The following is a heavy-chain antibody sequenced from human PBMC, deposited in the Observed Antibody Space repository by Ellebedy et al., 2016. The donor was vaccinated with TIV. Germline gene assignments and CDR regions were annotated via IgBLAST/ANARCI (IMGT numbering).Heavy chain of an antibody. CDR1: GFTFSSYA. Sequence: GESLKISCATSGFTFSSYAMSWVRQAPGKGLVWLSRINSDGSDTPYAGSVKGRFTISRDNAKNMTYLQMNSLRAEDTAVYYCVRDLGYGFSPLDSWGQGTLVTVSS. J-gene: IGHJ4*02. CDR3: VRDLGYGFSPLDS. CDR2: INSDGSDT. D-gene: IGHD4-17*01. V-gene: IGHV3-74*01.